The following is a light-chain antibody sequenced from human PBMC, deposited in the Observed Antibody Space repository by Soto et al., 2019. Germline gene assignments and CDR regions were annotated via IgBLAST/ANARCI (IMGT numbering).Light chain of an antibody. CDR2: AAS. CDR3: QQYCFSAHT. V-gene: IGKV1-8*01. Sequence: AIRMTQSPSSISASTGDTVTITCRASQGVSTHLAWYQQKPGKAPKLLIYAASTLQIGVPSRFSGSGSGTDFTLTITSLQSEDFATYYCQQYCFSAHTFGPGTKVDIK. CDR1: QGVSTH. J-gene: IGKJ3*01.